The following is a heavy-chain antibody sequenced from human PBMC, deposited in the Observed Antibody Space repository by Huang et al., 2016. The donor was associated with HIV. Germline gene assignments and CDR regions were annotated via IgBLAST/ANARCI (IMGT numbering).Heavy chain of an antibody. V-gene: IGHV3-30-3*01. CDR3: ARDLWLRDLYYYYYMDV. Sequence: QVQLVESGGGVVQPGRSLRLSCAASSFTFSNYAMHWVRQGPGKGLEWGAVIYYDGSNKYYADSVKGRFTISRDNSNNTLYLQMNSLRAEDTAVYYCARDLWLRDLYYYYYMDVWGKGTTVTVSS. CDR2: IYYDGSNK. D-gene: IGHD5-12*01. CDR1: SFTFSNYA. J-gene: IGHJ6*03.